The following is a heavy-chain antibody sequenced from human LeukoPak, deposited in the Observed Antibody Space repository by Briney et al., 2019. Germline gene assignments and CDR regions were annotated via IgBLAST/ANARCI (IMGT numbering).Heavy chain of an antibody. D-gene: IGHD3-10*01. CDR1: GYTFTSYG. J-gene: IGHJ4*02. CDR3: AREGYYYGSGSYQGDY. Sequence: ASVKVSCKASGYTFTSYGISWVRQAPGQGLEWMGWISAYSGNTNYAQKLQGRVTMTTDTSTSTAYMELRSLRSDDTAVYYCAREGYYYGSGSYQGDYWGQGTLVTVSS. CDR2: ISAYSGNT. V-gene: IGHV1-18*04.